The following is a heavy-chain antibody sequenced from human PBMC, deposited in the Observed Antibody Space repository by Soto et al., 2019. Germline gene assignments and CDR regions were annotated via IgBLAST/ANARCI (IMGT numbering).Heavy chain of an antibody. J-gene: IGHJ4*02. CDR3: ARDRYYDSSGYYYDY. V-gene: IGHV3-23*01. D-gene: IGHD3-22*01. CDR1: TFTLSSSA. CDR2: IRGDGSGT. Sequence: GGSLRLSCAASTFTLSSSAMSWVRQAPGKGLEWVAVIRGDGSGTLYADSVKGRFTISRDNSKNTLYLQMNSLRAEDTAVYYCARDRYYDSSGYYYDYWGQGTLVTVSS.